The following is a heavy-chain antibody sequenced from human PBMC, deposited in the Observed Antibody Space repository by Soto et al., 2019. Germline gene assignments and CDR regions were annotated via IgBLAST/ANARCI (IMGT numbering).Heavy chain of an antibody. CDR3: AREDVLLWFGELGPLDY. V-gene: IGHV3-33*01. D-gene: IGHD3-10*01. J-gene: IGHJ4*02. CDR1: GFTFSSYG. Sequence: QVQLVESGGGVVKPGRSLRLSCAASGFTFSSYGMHWVRQAPGKGLEWVAVIWYDGSKKYYADSVKGRFSISRDNSKNTLYLQMNSLRAEDTAVYYCAREDVLLWFGELGPLDYWGQGPLVTVSS. CDR2: IWYDGSKK.